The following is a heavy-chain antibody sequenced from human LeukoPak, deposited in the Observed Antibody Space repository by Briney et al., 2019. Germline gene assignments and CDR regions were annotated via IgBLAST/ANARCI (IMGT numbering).Heavy chain of an antibody. CDR3: ARYTRIPDY. D-gene: IGHD2-15*01. V-gene: IGHV4-59*01. J-gene: IGHJ4*02. CDR1: DDSITGYY. CDR2: IYYTGDT. Sequence: PSETLSLTCTVSDDSITGYYWTWIRQPPGKGLERVGYIYYTGDTNYNPSLKSRVTMSLDTSKSQFSLKLTSVTAADTAIYYCARYTRIPDYWGRGTLVTVTS.